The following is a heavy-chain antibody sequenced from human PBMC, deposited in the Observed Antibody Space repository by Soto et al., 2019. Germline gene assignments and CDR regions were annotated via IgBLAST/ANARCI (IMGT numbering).Heavy chain of an antibody. CDR3: VKGNQLLRYYFEF. Sequence: GGSLRLSCSVSGFTFSNYAMHWVRQAPGEGLEYVSGITSDGDNTYHADTVKGRFTISRDNSKNTLYLQMSSLRVEDTAIYYCVKGNQLLRYYFEFWGQGT. CDR1: GFTFSNYA. CDR2: ITSDGDNT. V-gene: IGHV3-64D*06. D-gene: IGHD3-9*01. J-gene: IGHJ4*02.